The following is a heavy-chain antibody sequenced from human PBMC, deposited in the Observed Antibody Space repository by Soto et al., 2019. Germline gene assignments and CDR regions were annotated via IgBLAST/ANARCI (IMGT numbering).Heavy chain of an antibody. CDR2: INHSGST. V-gene: IGHV4-34*01. CDR1: GGSFSGYY. CDR3: ARGLNGAYYYYGMDV. J-gene: IGHJ6*02. Sequence: SETLSLTCAVYGGSFSGYYWSWIRQPPGKGLEWIGEINHSGSTNYNPSLKSRVTISVDTSKNQFSLKLSSVTAADTAVYYCARGLNGAYYYYGMDVWGQGTTVT. D-gene: IGHD1-26*01.